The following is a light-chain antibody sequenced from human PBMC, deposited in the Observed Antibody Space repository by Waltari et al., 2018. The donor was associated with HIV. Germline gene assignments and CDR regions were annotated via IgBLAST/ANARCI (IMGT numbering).Light chain of an antibody. CDR3: CSYAGSSTLV. J-gene: IGLJ3*02. V-gene: IGLV2-23*02. Sequence: QSALTQPASVSGSPGQSITISCTGTSSDVGGYNYVSWYQQHPGKAPKLMIYDVSKRPSCVPNRVAGSKSGNTASLTISGLQAEDEADYYCCSYAGSSTLVFGGGTKLTVL. CDR1: SSDVGGYNY. CDR2: DVS.